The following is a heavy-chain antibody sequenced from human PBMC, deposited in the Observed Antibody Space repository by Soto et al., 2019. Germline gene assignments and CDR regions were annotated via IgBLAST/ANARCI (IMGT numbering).Heavy chain of an antibody. CDR1: GGSISSGDYY. CDR2: IYYSGRT. D-gene: IGHD3-10*01. CDR3: ARWEPITMVRGGDWFDP. Sequence: QVQLQESGPGLVKPSQTLSLTCTVSGGSISSGDYYWIWIRQPPGKGLEWIGYIYYSGRTYYNPSLKSRVTISVDTSKNQFSLKLSSVTAADTAVYYCARWEPITMVRGGDWFDPWGQGTLVTVSS. J-gene: IGHJ5*02. V-gene: IGHV4-30-4*01.